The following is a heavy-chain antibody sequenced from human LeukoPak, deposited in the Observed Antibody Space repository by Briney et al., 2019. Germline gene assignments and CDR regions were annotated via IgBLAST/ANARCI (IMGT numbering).Heavy chain of an antibody. Sequence: GGSLRLSCAASGITFRNYVMSWVRQAPGKGLEWVSGISNRGGSTFYADSVKGRFTISRDNSKNTLYLQMNSLRAEDTAVYYCAKDFYDSSGYFDYWGQGTLVTVSS. CDR1: GITFRNYV. D-gene: IGHD3-22*01. CDR3: AKDFYDSSGYFDY. J-gene: IGHJ4*02. V-gene: IGHV3-23*01. CDR2: ISNRGGST.